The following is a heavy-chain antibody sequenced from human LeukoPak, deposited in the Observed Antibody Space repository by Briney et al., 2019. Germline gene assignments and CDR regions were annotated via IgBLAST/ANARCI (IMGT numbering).Heavy chain of an antibody. J-gene: IGHJ6*03. CDR2: IYASAST. D-gene: IGHD3-9*01. CDR1: GGSISNYY. V-gene: IGHV4-4*07. Sequence: TSETLSLTCSVSGGSISNYYWNWIRQPAGKGLEWIGRIYASASTNYNPSLKGRVTMSVDESKNQLSLRLSSVTAADTAIYYCARCLTGPTYYYYYMDVWGKGTTVTVSS. CDR3: ARCLTGPTYYYYYMDV.